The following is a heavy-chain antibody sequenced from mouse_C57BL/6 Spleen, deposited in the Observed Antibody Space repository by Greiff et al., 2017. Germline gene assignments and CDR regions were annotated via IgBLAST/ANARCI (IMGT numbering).Heavy chain of an antibody. D-gene: IGHD1-1*01. CDR1: GYTFTDYY. CDR2: IGPGSGST. CDR3: ARSEYYGSSLAWFAY. V-gene: IGHV1-77*01. Sequence: VQLQQSGAELVKPGASVKISCKASGYTFTDYYITWVKQRPGQGLEWIGKIGPGSGSTYYNEKFKGKATLTADKSSSTAYMQLSSLTSEDSAVYCCARSEYYGSSLAWFAYWGQGTLVTVSA. J-gene: IGHJ3*01.